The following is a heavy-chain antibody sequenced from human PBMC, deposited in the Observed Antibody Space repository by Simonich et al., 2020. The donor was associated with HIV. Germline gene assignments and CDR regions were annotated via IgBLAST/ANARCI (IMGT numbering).Heavy chain of an antibody. J-gene: IGHJ3*02. CDR3: AFLGGYDSSGFDAFDI. D-gene: IGHD3-22*01. Sequence: QVQLVQSGAEVKKPGASVKVSCKASGYTFTVYYMHWVRQAPGQGLEWMGWNNPNSGGTNYAQKFQGRVTMTRDTSISTAYMELSRLRSDDTAVYYCAFLGGYDSSGFDAFDIWGQGTMVSVSS. V-gene: IGHV1-2*02. CDR2: NNPNSGGT. CDR1: GYTFTVYY.